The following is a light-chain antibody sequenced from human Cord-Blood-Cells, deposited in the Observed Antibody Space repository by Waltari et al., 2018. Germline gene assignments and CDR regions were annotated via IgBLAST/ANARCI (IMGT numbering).Light chain of an antibody. J-gene: IGLJ2*01. CDR2: YDS. CDR3: QVWDSSSDHVV. Sequence: SYVLTQPPSVSVAPGKTARITCWGNNIGSKRVHWYQQKPAQAPRLVIYYDSDRPSGIPERFSGSNSGNTATLTISRVEAGDEADYYCQVWDSSSDHVVFGGGTKLTVL. CDR1: NIGSKR. V-gene: IGLV3-21*04.